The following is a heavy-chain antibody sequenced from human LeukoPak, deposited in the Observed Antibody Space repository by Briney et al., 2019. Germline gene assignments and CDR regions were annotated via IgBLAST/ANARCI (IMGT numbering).Heavy chain of an antibody. Sequence: PGGSLRLSCAASGFTFSSYSMNWVRQAPGKGLEWVSSISSSSSSTIYYADSVKGRFTISRDNAKNPLYLQMNSLRAEDTAVYYCARDPVYRGVVRIDAFDIWGQGTMVTVSS. D-gene: IGHD3-10*01. CDR2: ISSSSSSTI. CDR1: GFTFSSYS. CDR3: ARDPVYRGVVRIDAFDI. J-gene: IGHJ3*02. V-gene: IGHV3-48*01.